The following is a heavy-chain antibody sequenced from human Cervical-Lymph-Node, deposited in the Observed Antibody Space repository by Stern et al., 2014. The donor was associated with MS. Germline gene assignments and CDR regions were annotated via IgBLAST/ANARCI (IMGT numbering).Heavy chain of an antibody. CDR3: ARGGVGATSYFDY. Sequence: QLQLQESGPGLVKPSQTLSLTCTVSGGSISSGDYYWSWIRQPPGKGLEWIGYIYYSGSTYYNPSLKSRVTISVDTSKNQFSLKLSSVTAADTAVYYCARGGVGATSYFDYWGQGTLVTVSS. V-gene: IGHV4-30-4*01. J-gene: IGHJ4*02. CDR2: IYYSGST. CDR1: GGSISSGDYY. D-gene: IGHD1-26*01.